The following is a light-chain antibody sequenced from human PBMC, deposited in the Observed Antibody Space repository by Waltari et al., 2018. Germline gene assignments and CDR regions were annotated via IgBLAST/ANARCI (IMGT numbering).Light chain of an antibody. V-gene: IGKV3-11*01. CDR1: QGISGY. J-gene: IGKJ5*01. Sequence: IVLTQSPLTLSLSPGERATLSCRASQGISGYLVWYQQKPGQAPRLLISDASNRATGIPARFSGSGSGTDFTLIISSLEPEDFAVYYCQQRHSWPITFGQGTRLEIK. CDR3: QQRHSWPIT. CDR2: DAS.